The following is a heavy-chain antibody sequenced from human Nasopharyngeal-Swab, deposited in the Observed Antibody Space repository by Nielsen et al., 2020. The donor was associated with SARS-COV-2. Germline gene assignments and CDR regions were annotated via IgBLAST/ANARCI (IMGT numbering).Heavy chain of an antibody. Sequence: ASVKVSCKASGYTFTSYAMHWVRQAPGQRLEWMGWINAGNGNTKYSQKFQGRVTITRDTSASTAYMELSSLRSEDTAVHYCARDWVGSSSWYADYWGQGTLVTVSS. CDR1: GYTFTSYA. CDR2: INAGNGNT. CDR3: ARDWVGSSSWYADY. J-gene: IGHJ4*02. D-gene: IGHD6-13*01. V-gene: IGHV1-3*01.